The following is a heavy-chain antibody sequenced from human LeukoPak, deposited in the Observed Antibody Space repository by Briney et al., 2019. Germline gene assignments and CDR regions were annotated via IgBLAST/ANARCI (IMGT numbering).Heavy chain of an antibody. V-gene: IGHV4-38-2*02. CDR2: IYHSGST. Sequence: SETLSLTCAVPGYSISSGYYWGWIRPPPGKGLEWIGSIYHSGSTYYNPSLKSRVTISVDTSKNQFSLKLSSVTAADTAVYYCARDQGIVVVPAAISGGDAFDIWGQGTMVTVSS. D-gene: IGHD2-2*01. CDR3: ARDQGIVVVPAAISGGDAFDI. CDR1: GYSISSGYY. J-gene: IGHJ3*02.